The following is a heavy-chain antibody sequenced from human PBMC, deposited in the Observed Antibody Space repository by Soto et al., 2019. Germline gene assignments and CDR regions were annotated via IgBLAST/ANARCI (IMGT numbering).Heavy chain of an antibody. CDR1: GYSFTTYG. Sequence: ASVKVSFKASGYSFTTYGISWVRQAPGQGLEWMGWISTYNGDTDYAQNLQGRVTMTTDTSTTTAYMELRSLRSDDTAVYYCAREGSRPYYYYGMDVWGQGTTVTVSS. CDR3: AREGSRPYYYYGMDV. J-gene: IGHJ6*02. D-gene: IGHD2-15*01. CDR2: ISTYNGDT. V-gene: IGHV1-18*01.